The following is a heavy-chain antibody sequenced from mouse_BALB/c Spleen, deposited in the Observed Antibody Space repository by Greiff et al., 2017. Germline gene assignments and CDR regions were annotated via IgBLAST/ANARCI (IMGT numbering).Heavy chain of an antibody. J-gene: IGHJ4*01. CDR1: GYTFTSHW. D-gene: IGHD2-14*01. CDR2: IAPGSGST. CDR3: ARDRYDVRDAMDY. V-gene: IGHV1S41*01. Sequence: DLVKPGASVKLSCKASGYTFTSHWINWIKTRPGQGLEWIGRIAPGSGSTYYNEMFKGKATLTVDTSSSTAYIQLSSLSSEDSAVYFCARDRYDVRDAMDYWGQGTSVTVSS.